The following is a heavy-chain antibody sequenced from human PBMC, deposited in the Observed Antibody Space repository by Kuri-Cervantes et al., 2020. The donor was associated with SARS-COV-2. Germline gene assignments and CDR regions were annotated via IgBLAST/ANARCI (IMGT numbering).Heavy chain of an antibody. D-gene: IGHD1-26*01. V-gene: IGHV3-23*01. J-gene: IGHJ4*02. Sequence: LSLTCAASGFTFSSYSMNWVRQAPGKGLEWVSAISGSGGSTYYADSVKGRFTISRDNSKNTLYLQMNSLRAEYTAVYYCAKDLAHSGSYYNHWGFDYWGQGTLVTVSS. CDR2: ISGSGGST. CDR1: GFTFSSYS. CDR3: AKDLAHSGSYYNHWGFDY.